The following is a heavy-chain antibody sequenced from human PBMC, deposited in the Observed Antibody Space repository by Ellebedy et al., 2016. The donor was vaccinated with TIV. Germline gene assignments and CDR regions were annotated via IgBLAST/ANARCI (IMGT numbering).Heavy chain of an antibody. J-gene: IGHJ4*02. V-gene: IGHV5-10-1*01. Sequence: GGSLRLSXKGSGYSFTSYWITWVRQMPGKGLEWMGTIDPSDSYTNYSPSFQGHVTISADKSISTAYLQWNTLKASDTAIYSCARVAMIRGAPKGPVDNWGQGTLVTVSS. D-gene: IGHD3-10*01. CDR1: GYSFTSYW. CDR2: IDPSDSYT. CDR3: ARVAMIRGAPKGPVDN.